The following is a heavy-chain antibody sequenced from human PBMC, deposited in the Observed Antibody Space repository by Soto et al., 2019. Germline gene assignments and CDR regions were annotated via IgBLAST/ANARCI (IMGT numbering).Heavy chain of an antibody. Sequence: QVQLQQWGAGLLKPSETLSLTCAVYGGSFSGYYWSWIRQPPGKGLEWIGEINHSGSTNYNPSLKSRVTLAVDTSKNQFSLKLSSGTAADTAVYSCARGWGRIFDYWGQGTLVTVSS. CDR3: ARGWGRIFDY. CDR1: GGSFSGYY. J-gene: IGHJ4*02. D-gene: IGHD7-27*01. V-gene: IGHV4-34*01. CDR2: INHSGST.